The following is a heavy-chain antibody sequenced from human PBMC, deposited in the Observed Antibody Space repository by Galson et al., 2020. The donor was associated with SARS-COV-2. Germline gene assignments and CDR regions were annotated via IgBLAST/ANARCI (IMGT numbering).Heavy chain of an antibody. CDR3: ARDGGGTQWLAKYYYYYMDV. CDR2: ISHDGSDK. J-gene: IGHJ6*03. D-gene: IGHD6-19*01. Sequence: GESLKISCAASGFTFSSNSMHWVRQAPGKGLEWVAIISHDGSDKNYADSVKGRFTISRDNSKSTLYLQMSILRAEDTAVYYCARDGGGTQWLAKYYYYYMDVWGKGTTVTISS. CDR1: GFTFSSNS. V-gene: IGHV3-30*04.